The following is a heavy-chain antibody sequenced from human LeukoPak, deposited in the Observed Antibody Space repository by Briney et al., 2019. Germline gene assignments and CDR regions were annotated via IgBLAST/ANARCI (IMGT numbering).Heavy chain of an antibody. CDR1: GFTFSSYS. D-gene: IGHD5-18*01. J-gene: IGHJ4*02. CDR2: ISSSSSTI. Sequence: GGSLRLSCAASGFTFSSYSMNWVRQAPGKGLEWVSYISSSSSTIYYADSVKGRFTISRDNSKNILYLQMNSLRAEDTAVYYCAKSRGYSYGPKDYWGQETLVTVSS. CDR3: AKSRGYSYGPKDY. V-gene: IGHV3-48*01.